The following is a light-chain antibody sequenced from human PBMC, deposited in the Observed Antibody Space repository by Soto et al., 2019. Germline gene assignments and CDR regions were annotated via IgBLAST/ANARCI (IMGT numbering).Light chain of an antibody. Sequence: EIVLTQSRDTLSLSPGERVTRFCRTSQSVSDSYLAWYQQKPGQPPSLLIYGAYNRATGIPDRFTGAGSGTDFTLTISRLEPEDFAVYYCQQSVRSPWTFGQGTQVDI. CDR1: QSVSDSY. CDR3: QQSVRSPWT. J-gene: IGKJ1*01. CDR2: GAY. V-gene: IGKV3-20*01.